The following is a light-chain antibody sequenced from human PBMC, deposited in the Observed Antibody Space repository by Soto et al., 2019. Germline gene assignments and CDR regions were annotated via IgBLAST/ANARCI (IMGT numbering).Light chain of an antibody. CDR3: GSWDSSLSAYV. Sequence: QSVLTQPPSVSAAPGQKVTISCSGSSXNIGGNSVSWYQQLPGTAPKLLIYDDNKRPSGIPDRFSSSKSGTSATLGITGFQTGDEADYYCGSWDSSLSAYVFGTGTKVTVL. J-gene: IGLJ1*01. CDR2: DDN. CDR1: SXNIGGNS. V-gene: IGLV1-51*01.